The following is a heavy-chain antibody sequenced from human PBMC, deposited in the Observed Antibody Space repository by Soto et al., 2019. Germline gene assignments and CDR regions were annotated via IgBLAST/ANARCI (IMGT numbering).Heavy chain of an antibody. D-gene: IGHD3-3*01. CDR2: INAGNGNT. CDR3: ARDRSEFWSGYYSFDY. V-gene: IGHV1-3*01. J-gene: IGHJ4*02. Sequence: ASVKVSCKASGYTFTSYAMHWVRQAPGQRLEWMGWINAGNGNTKYSQKFQGRVTITRDTSASTAYMELSSLRSEDTAVYYCARDRSEFWSGYYSFDYWGQGTLVTVSS. CDR1: GYTFTSYA.